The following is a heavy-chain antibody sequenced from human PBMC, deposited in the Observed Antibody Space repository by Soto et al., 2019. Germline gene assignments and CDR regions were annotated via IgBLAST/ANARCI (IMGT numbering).Heavy chain of an antibody. CDR3: ARTAAAGKYYYGVDV. Sequence: PGESLKISCKGSGYSFTNYWIGWVRQMPGKDLEWIGIIYPEDSETRYSPSFQGQVTISADKSISTAYLQWSSLKASDTAMYYCARTAAAGKYYYGVDVWGQGTTVTVSS. CDR2: IYPEDSET. D-gene: IGHD6-13*01. J-gene: IGHJ6*02. CDR1: GYSFTNYW. V-gene: IGHV5-51*01.